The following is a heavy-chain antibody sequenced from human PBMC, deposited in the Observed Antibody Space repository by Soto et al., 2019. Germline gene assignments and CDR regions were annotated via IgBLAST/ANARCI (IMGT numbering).Heavy chain of an antibody. CDR2: ISYIGSA. D-gene: IGHD2-2*01. V-gene: IGHV4-59*08. CDR1: GGSISSYY. J-gene: IGHJ4*02. Sequence: QVHLQESGPGLVKPSETLSLTCTVSGGSISSYYWSWIRQPPGKGLECIGYISYIGSANYNPSLKSRVTISGDTSKNQFSLKLTSVTAADTAVYICGLYCSSASCKVDYWGQGTLVTVSS. CDR3: GLYCSSASCKVDY.